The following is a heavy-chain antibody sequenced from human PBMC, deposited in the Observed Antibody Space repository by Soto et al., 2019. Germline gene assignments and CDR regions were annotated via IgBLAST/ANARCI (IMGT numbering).Heavy chain of an antibody. CDR3: ARDSSSGYYYGCDY. D-gene: IGHD3-22*01. Sequence: QVQLQESGPGLVKPSQTLSLTCTVSGGSISSGGYYWSWIRQHPGKGLEWIGYIYYSGSTYYNPSLKGRVTISVDTSKNQFSLKLSSVTAADTAVYYCARDSSSGYYYGCDYWGQGTLVTVSS. V-gene: IGHV4-31*03. J-gene: IGHJ4*02. CDR2: IYYSGST. CDR1: GGSISSGGYY.